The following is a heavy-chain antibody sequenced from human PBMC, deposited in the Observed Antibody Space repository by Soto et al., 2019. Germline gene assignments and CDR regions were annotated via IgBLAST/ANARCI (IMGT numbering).Heavy chain of an antibody. J-gene: IGHJ4*02. CDR1: GGSISSYY. Sequence: KTSETLSLTCTVSGGSISSYYWSWIRQPPGKGLEWIGYIYYSGSTNYNPSLKSRVTISVDTSKNQFSLKLSSVTAADTAVYYCARGSPLRGWLPVDFDYWGQGTLVTVSS. D-gene: IGHD5-12*01. CDR2: IYYSGST. V-gene: IGHV4-59*01. CDR3: ARGSPLRGWLPVDFDY.